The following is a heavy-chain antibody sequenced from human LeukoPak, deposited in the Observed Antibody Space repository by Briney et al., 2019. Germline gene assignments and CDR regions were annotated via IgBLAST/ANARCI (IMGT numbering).Heavy chain of an antibody. Sequence: PGGSLRLSCAASGLTFSNYVINWVRQAQGKGLEWVSTIGTGGSDTYYADSVRGRFSISRDSSKNTVYLQMNSLRDEDTAVYYCARARPWDSSRSYYFGMDVWGHGTTVTVSS. CDR2: IGTGGSDT. D-gene: IGHD3-22*01. J-gene: IGHJ6*02. V-gene: IGHV3-23*01. CDR1: GLTFSNYV. CDR3: ARARPWDSSRSYYFGMDV.